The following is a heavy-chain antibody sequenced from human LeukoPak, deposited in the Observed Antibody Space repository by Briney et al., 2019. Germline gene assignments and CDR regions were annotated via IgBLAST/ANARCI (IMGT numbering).Heavy chain of an antibody. CDR2: IYPGDSDT. D-gene: IGHD3-22*01. CDR3: ARPLYDSSGPPGTYYYYMDV. V-gene: IGHV5-51*01. CDR1: GYSFTSYW. Sequence: GESLKISCKGSGYSFTSYWIGWVRQMPGKGLEWMAIIYPGDSDTRYSPSFQGQVTISADKSISTAYLQWSSLKASDTAMYYCARPLYDSSGPPGTYYYYMDVWGKGTTVTVSS. J-gene: IGHJ6*03.